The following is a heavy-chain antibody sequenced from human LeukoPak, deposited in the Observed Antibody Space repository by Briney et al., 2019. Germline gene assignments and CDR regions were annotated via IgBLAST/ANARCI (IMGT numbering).Heavy chain of an antibody. V-gene: IGHV3-23*01. CDR3: AKGTGGGSPDY. Sequence: GGSLRLSCAASGFTFSSYAMSWVHQAPGKGLEWVSAISGSGGSTYYADSVKGRLTISRDNAKNSLYLQMNSLRAEDTALYYCAKGTGGGSPDYWGQGTLVTVSS. D-gene: IGHD5-12*01. CDR1: GFTFSSYA. CDR2: ISGSGGST. J-gene: IGHJ4*02.